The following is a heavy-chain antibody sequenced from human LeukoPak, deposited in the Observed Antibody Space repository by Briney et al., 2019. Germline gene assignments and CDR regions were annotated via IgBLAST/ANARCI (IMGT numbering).Heavy chain of an antibody. V-gene: IGHV3-30*18. Sequence: GGSLRLSCAASGFTFSSYAMHWVRQAPGEGLERVAVISYDGSKKYYGDSVKGRFTISRDNSKNTLYLQMNSLRAEDTAVYYCAKDGRYYDFWSAKDYYFDYWGQGTLVTVSS. J-gene: IGHJ4*02. CDR3: AKDGRYYDFWSAKDYYFDY. CDR1: GFTFSSYA. CDR2: ISYDGSKK. D-gene: IGHD3-3*01.